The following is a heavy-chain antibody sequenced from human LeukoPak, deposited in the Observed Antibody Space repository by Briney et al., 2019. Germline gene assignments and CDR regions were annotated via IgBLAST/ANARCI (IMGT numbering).Heavy chain of an antibody. Sequence: ASVKVSCKASGYTFSGYYIHWVRQAPGQGLEWMGWINPNSGGTNYAQKFQGRVSMTRDTSIRTAYLELRRLRSDDTAVYYCARDISMVRGIISPFVYWGQGTLVTVSS. CDR2: INPNSGGT. V-gene: IGHV1-2*02. J-gene: IGHJ4*02. CDR1: GYTFSGYY. D-gene: IGHD3-10*01. CDR3: ARDISMVRGIISPFVY.